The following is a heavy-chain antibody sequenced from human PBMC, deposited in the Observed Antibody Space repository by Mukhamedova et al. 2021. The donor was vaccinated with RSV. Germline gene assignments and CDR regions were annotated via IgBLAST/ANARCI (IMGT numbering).Heavy chain of an antibody. CDR2: NVNT. Sequence: NVNTNYAKKLQGRVTMTTDTSTSTAYMELRSLTSDDTAVYCCARLHSRELPYWYFDLWGRGTLVSVSS. V-gene: IGHV1-18*01. D-gene: IGHD1-7*01. CDR3: ARLHSRELPYWYFDL. J-gene: IGHJ2*01.